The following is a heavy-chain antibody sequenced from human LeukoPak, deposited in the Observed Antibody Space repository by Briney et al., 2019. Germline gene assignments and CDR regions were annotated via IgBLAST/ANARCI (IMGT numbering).Heavy chain of an antibody. D-gene: IGHD3-10*01. CDR1: GFTFMTSA. Sequence: PRGSLRLSCSASGFTFMTSAMHRVRQAPGKGLEYVSSINDYGNRIHYAGSVKGRFSISRDTSTNTLYLQMSSLRPEDTAVYHCVKDRPGSYAFDIWGQGTMVTVSS. V-gene: IGHV3-64D*06. J-gene: IGHJ3*02. CDR2: INDYGNRI. CDR3: VKDRPGSYAFDI.